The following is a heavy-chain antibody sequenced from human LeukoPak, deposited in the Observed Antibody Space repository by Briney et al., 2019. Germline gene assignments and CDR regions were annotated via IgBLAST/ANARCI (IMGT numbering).Heavy chain of an antibody. Sequence: SETLSLTCTVSGGSISSYYWSWIRQPPGKALEWIGYIYYSGSTNYNPSLKSRVTISVDTSKNQFSLKLRSLMPADTAVYYCARHFGSGRPYFDYWGQGILVTVSS. CDR3: ARHFGSGRPYFDY. CDR2: IYYSGST. J-gene: IGHJ4*02. V-gene: IGHV4-59*01. CDR1: GGSISSYY. D-gene: IGHD3-10*01.